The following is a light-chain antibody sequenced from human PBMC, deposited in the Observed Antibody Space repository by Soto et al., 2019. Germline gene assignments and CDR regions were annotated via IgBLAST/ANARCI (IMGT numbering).Light chain of an antibody. Sequence: EIVLTQSPGTLSLSPGERATLSCRASQTVNSHYLAWYQQKPGQAPRLLIYGASSRSTGVPDRFSGSGSGTDFTLTITRLEPEDSAVYYCQQYNSYPLTFGGGTKVEIK. CDR3: QQYNSYPLT. J-gene: IGKJ4*01. CDR1: QTVNSHY. V-gene: IGKV3-20*01. CDR2: GAS.